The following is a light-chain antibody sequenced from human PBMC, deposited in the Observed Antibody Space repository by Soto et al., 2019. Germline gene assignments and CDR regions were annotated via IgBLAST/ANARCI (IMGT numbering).Light chain of an antibody. V-gene: IGKV1-39*01. CDR1: QSISGY. CDR3: QQSSSTPWT. J-gene: IGKJ1*01. Sequence: DIQMTQSPFSLSASVGDRVTIACRASQSISGYLNWHQQKPGKAPKLLIYAASGLQGGVPSRFSGSGSETDFSLTISSLQPEDFATYYCQQSSSTPWTFGQGTKVEIK. CDR2: AAS.